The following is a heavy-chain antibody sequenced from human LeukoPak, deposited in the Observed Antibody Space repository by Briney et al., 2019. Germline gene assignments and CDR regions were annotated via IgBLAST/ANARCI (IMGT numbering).Heavy chain of an antibody. V-gene: IGHV4-4*09. CDR2: IYTSGSP. J-gene: IGHJ4*02. Sequence: SETLSLTCTVSGGSISSYYRSWIRQPPGKGLEWIGYIYTSGSPNYNPSLKSRVTISVDTSKNQFSLKLSSVTAADTAVYYCARLATSGSRGPFDYWGQGTLVTVSS. CDR3: ARLATSGSRGPFDY. CDR1: GGSISSYY. D-gene: IGHD3-10*01.